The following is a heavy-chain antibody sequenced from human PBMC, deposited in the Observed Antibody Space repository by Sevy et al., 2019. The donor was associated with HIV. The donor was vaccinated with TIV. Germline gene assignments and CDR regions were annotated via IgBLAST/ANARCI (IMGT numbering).Heavy chain of an antibody. CDR2: ISSSSSTI. CDR3: ARGRKTTQEWLEELDYYYGMDV. J-gene: IGHJ6*02. CDR1: GFTFSSYS. Sequence: GGSLRLSCAASGFTFSSYSMNWVRQAPGKGLEWVSYISSSSSTIYYADSVKGRFTISRDNAKNSLYLQMNSLRAEDTAVYYCARGRKTTQEWLEELDYYYGMDVSGQGTSVTVSS. D-gene: IGHD2-8*01. V-gene: IGHV3-48*01.